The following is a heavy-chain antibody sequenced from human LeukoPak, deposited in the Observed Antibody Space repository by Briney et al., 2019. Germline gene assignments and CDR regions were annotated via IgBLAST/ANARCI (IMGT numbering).Heavy chain of an antibody. Sequence: GGSLRLSCAASGFTFSSYAMSWVRQAPGKGLEWVSAISGSGGSTYYADSVKGRFTISRDNSKSTLYLQMNSLRAEDTAVYYCAKAGGLSSGWYWGQGTLVTVSS. V-gene: IGHV3-23*01. D-gene: IGHD6-19*01. CDR2: ISGSGGST. J-gene: IGHJ4*02. CDR1: GFTFSSYA. CDR3: AKAGGLSSGWY.